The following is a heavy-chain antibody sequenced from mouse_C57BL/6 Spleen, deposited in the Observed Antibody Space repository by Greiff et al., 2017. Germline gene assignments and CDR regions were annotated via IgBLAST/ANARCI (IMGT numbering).Heavy chain of an antibody. CDR2: ISDGGSYT. CDR1: GFTFSSYA. CDR3: ARGEDGYYVWFAY. D-gene: IGHD2-3*01. J-gene: IGHJ3*01. V-gene: IGHV5-4*03. Sequence: DVKLVESGGGLVKPGGSLKLSCAASGFTFSSYAMSWVRQTPDKRLEWVATISDGGSYTYYPDNVKCRFTISRDNAKNNLYLQMSHLKSEDTARYYCARGEDGYYVWFAYWGQGTLVTVSA.